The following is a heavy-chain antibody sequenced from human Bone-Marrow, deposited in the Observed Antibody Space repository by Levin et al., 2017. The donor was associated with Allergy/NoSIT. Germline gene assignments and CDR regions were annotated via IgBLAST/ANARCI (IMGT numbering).Heavy chain of an antibody. V-gene: IGHV1-69*02. CDR1: GGTFSSHT. Sequence: ASVKVSCKISGGTFSSHTVSWVRQAPGQGFEWMGRIIPMLGRADYAEKVQDRVTITADKSTSTAYLELRSLKSEDTAIYYCAMAWGLVGATHLDYWGQGTLVSVSS. CDR3: AMAWGLVGATHLDY. D-gene: IGHD1-26*01. J-gene: IGHJ4*02. CDR2: IIPMLGRA.